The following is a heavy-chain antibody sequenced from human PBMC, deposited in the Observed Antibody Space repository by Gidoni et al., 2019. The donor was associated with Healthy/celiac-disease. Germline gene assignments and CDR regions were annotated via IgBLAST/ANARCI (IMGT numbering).Heavy chain of an antibody. V-gene: IGHV2-26*01. Sequence: QVTLKESGPVLVKPTETLTLTCTVSGFSLSNARMGVSWIRQPPGKALEWLAHIFSNDEKSYSTSLKSRLTISKDTSKSQVVLTMTNMDPVDTATYYCARIRSGDFGVVIDYYFDYWGQGTLVTVSS. J-gene: IGHJ4*02. CDR1: GFSLSNARMG. CDR2: IFSNDEK. D-gene: IGHD3-3*01. CDR3: ARIRSGDFGVVIDYYFDY.